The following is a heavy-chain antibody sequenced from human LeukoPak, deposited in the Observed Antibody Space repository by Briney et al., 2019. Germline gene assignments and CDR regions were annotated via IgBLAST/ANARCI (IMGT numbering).Heavy chain of an antibody. J-gene: IGHJ6*03. D-gene: IGHD6-13*01. CDR1: GFPFSGSA. CDR2: IRSKANSYAT. Sequence: GGSLRLSCAASGFPFSGSAMHWVRQASGKGLEWVGRIRSKANSYATAYAASVKGRFTISRDDSTNTAYLQMNSLKTEDTAVYYCTRVEQQLVRGYYYYYMDVWGKGTTVTVSS. V-gene: IGHV3-73*01. CDR3: TRVEQQLVRGYYYYYMDV.